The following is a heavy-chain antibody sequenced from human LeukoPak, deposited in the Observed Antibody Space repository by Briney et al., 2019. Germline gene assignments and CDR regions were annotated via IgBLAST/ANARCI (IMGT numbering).Heavy chain of an antibody. CDR1: GLTFRNYG. D-gene: IGHD3-10*01. J-gene: IGHJ5*02. CDR3: AGDRGLSWFDP. V-gene: IGHV3-33*01. CDR2: IYYDGSNK. Sequence: VRSLRLSCAASGLTFRNYGMHWVRQAPGKGLEWVAVIYYDGSNKYYADSVKGRFTISRDNSKNTLYLQMNSLRAEDTAVYYCAGDRGLSWFDPWGQGTLVTVSS.